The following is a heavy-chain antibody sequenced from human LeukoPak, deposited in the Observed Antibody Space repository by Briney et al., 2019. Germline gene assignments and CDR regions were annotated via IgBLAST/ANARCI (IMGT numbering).Heavy chain of an antibody. CDR2: IIPIFGTA. CDR3: AARGAALFDY. Sequence: GASVKVSCKASGYTFTSYDINWVRQAPGQGLEWMGGIIPIFGTANYAQKFQGRVTITTDESTSTAYMELSSLRSEDTAVYYCAARGAALFDYWGQGTLVTVSS. J-gene: IGHJ4*02. D-gene: IGHD2-15*01. CDR1: GYTFTSYD. V-gene: IGHV1-69*05.